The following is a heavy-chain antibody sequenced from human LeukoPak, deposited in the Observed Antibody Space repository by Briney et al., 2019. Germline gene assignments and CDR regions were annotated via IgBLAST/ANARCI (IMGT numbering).Heavy chain of an antibody. CDR1: GYTFTSYD. CDR2: MNPNSGNT. J-gene: IGHJ4*02. D-gene: IGHD2-15*01. Sequence: GASVKVSCKASGYTFTSYDINWVREATGQGLEWMGWMNPNSGNTGYAQKFQGRVTITRNTSISTAYMELSSLRSEDTAVYYCARGRLSYCSGGSCYYGNDYWGQGTLVTVSS. CDR3: ARGRLSYCSGGSCYYGNDY. V-gene: IGHV1-8*03.